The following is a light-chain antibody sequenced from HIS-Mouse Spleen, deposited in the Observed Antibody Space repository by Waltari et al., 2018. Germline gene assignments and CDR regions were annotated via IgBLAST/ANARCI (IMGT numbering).Light chain of an antibody. V-gene: IGLV3-21*03. CDR3: QVWDSSSDHGV. Sequence: SSVLTQPPSASVAPAKPARITCGGNKIGSKSEHWYQQKPGQAPVLVVYGDSDRPSGIPAGVAGSNSGDTATRASSRVEAGDEADYYCQVWDSSSDHGVFGGGTKLTVL. CDR2: GDS. J-gene: IGLJ2*01. CDR1: KIGSKS.